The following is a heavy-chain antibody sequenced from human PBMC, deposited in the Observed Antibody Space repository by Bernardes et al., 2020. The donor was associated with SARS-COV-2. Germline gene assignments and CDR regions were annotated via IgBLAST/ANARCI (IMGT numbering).Heavy chain of an antibody. CDR3: ARQGDYGDAFDI. Sequence: ASVKVSCQASGYTFTTYGINWVRQATVQGLEWMGGMNPRSGNTGYEQKFQGRVTMNRNTSISTAYMELSSLRSEDTAVYYCARQGDYGDAFDIWGQGTMVTVSS. J-gene: IGHJ3*02. CDR1: GYTFTTYG. CDR2: MNPRSGNT. V-gene: IGHV1-8*01. D-gene: IGHD4-17*01.